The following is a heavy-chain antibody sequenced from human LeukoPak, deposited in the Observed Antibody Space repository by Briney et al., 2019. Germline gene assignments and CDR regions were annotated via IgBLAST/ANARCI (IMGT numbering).Heavy chain of an antibody. CDR1: GGSISSYY. D-gene: IGHD3-10*01. J-gene: IGHJ3*02. V-gene: IGHV4-4*07. Sequence: SETLSLTCTVSGGSISSYYWSWIRQPAGKGLEWIGRIYTNGSTNYNPSLKSRVTISVDTSKNQFSLKLNSVTAADTAVYYCAKSNGYGLVDIWGQGTMVTVSS. CDR2: IYTNGST. CDR3: AKSNGYGLVDI.